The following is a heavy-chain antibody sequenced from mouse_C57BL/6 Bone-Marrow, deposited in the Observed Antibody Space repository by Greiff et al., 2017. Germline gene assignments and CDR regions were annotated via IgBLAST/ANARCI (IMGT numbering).Heavy chain of an antibody. D-gene: IGHD1-1*01. CDR2: IFPGSGST. CDR3: ARGDYGRLFDD. J-gene: IGHJ2*01. V-gene: IGHV1-56*01. Sequence: VQLQQSGPELVRPGASVKISCKASGYTFTSHWMQWVSQRPGQGLEWIGEIFPGSGSTYYNEKFKGKATLTVDTSSSTAYMQLSSLTSEDSAVYFGARGDYGRLFDDWGQGTTLTVSS. CDR1: GYTFTSHW.